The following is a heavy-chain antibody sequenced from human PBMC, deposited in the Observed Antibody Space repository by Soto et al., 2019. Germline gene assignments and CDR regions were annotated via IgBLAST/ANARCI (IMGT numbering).Heavy chain of an antibody. J-gene: IGHJ6*03. V-gene: IGHV5-51*01. CDR1: GYSFSNFW. CDR2: IHPGDSES. CDR3: ARGLPGVPKVDHYYLDV. Sequence: RGESQNISCQASGYSFSNFWIGWVRQMPGKGLEWMGLIHPGDSESRYGPSFQGQVTISADRSISTAYLQWNSLKASDSAIYYCARGLPGVPKVDHYYLDVWGKGTTVTVSS. D-gene: IGHD3-10*01.